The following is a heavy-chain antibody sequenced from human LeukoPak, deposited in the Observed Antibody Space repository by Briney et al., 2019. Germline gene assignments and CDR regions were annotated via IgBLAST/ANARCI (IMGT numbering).Heavy chain of an antibody. V-gene: IGHV3-64D*09. Sequence: PGGSLGLSCSASGFTFNSYAMHWVRQAPGKGLEYVSAISSSGGSTYYADLVKGRFTISRDNSKNTLYLQMSSLRPEDTAVYFCVKERSGGFFDYWGQGTLVTVSS. CDR3: VKERSGGFFDY. D-gene: IGHD1-26*01. J-gene: IGHJ4*02. CDR1: GFTFNSYA. CDR2: ISSSGGST.